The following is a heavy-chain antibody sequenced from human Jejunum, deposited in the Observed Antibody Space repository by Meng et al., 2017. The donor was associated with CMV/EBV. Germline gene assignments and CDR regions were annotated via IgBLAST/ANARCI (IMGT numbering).Heavy chain of an antibody. CDR3: AREKFCTPACSSVFDH. Sequence: FAFSSLDMNWVRQAPGKGLEWVSGLYTFGTTSYADSVKGRFTFSRDSSKNTLYLQMDSLRAEDTAVYYCAREKFCTPACSSVFDHWGQGTLVTVSS. D-gene: IGHD2-8*01. CDR2: LYTFGTT. J-gene: IGHJ4*02. V-gene: IGHV3-53*01. CDR1: FAFSSLD.